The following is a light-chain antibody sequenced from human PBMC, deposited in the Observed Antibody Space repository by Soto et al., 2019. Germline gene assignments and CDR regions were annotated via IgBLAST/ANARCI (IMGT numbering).Light chain of an antibody. CDR1: QSVSSSH. J-gene: IGKJ5*01. CDR2: AAS. CDR3: QKYGYSPIT. V-gene: IGKV3-20*01. Sequence: EIVLTQSPGTLSLSPGERSTLSCRASQSVSSSHLAWYQHKPGQAPRLLIYAASSRATGSPDRFSGGGSGTDFTLTISRLEPEDFAVYYCQKYGYSPITCGQGKRLEIK.